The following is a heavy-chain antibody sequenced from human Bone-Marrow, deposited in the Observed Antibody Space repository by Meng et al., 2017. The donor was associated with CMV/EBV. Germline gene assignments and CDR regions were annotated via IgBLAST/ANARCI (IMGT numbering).Heavy chain of an antibody. CDR1: GFTFDDYA. CDR2: ISWNSGSI. Sequence: GGSLRLSCAASGFTFDDYAMHWVRQAPGKGLEWVSGISWNSGSIGYADSVKGRFTISRDNAKNSLYLQMNSLRAEDTALYYCAKDNYYDSSGYYDYWGQGTLVTV. D-gene: IGHD3-22*01. CDR3: AKDNYYDSSGYYDY. J-gene: IGHJ4*02. V-gene: IGHV3-9*01.